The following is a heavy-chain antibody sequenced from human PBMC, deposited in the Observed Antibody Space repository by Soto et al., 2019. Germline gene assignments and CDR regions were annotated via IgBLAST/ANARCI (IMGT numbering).Heavy chain of an antibody. Sequence: ASVKVSCKASGYTFTSYAMHWVRQAPGQRLEWMGWINAGNGNTKYSQKFQGRVTITRDTSASTAYMELSSLRSEDTAVYYCARDEYYYGSGSYWRYYYGMDVWGQGTTVTVSS. CDR3: ARDEYYYGSGSYWRYYYGMDV. D-gene: IGHD3-10*01. CDR1: GYTFTSYA. V-gene: IGHV1-3*01. CDR2: INAGNGNT. J-gene: IGHJ6*02.